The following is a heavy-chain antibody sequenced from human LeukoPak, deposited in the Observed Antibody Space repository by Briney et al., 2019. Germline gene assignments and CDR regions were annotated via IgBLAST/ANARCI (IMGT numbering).Heavy chain of an antibody. Sequence: GASVKVSCKASGFTFNSYGLSWVRQAPGQGLEWMGWISAHNGDTSYAQRFQGRLTMTTDTATSTAYMELRSLTSGDTAVYYCARDRGPSYCTSTTCRTLDWWGQGTLVTVSS. CDR3: ARDRGPSYCTSTTCRTLDW. J-gene: IGHJ4*02. CDR1: GFTFNSYG. V-gene: IGHV1-18*01. D-gene: IGHD2-2*01. CDR2: ISAHNGDT.